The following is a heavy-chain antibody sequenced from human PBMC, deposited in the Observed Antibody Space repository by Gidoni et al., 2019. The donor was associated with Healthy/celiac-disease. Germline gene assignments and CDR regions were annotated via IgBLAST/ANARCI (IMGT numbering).Heavy chain of an antibody. Sequence: QVQLVESGGGVVKHGRYLRLSCAASGFTFSRYAMHWVRQAPGKGLGWVAVISYDGSNKYYADSVKGRFTISRDNSKNTLYLQMNSLRAEDTAVYYCARALFTDYGDATSNLYYYYYGMDVWGQGTTVTVSS. CDR3: ARALFTDYGDATSNLYYYYYGMDV. J-gene: IGHJ6*02. V-gene: IGHV3-30-3*01. CDR2: ISYDGSNK. CDR1: GFTFSRYA. D-gene: IGHD4-17*01.